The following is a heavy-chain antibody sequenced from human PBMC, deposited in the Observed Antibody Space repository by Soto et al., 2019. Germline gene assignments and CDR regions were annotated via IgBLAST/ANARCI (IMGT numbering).Heavy chain of an antibody. CDR3: AKFKGFNWNYVFDY. CDR1: GLTFSNFA. J-gene: IGHJ4*02. Sequence: LRLSCEVSGLTFSNFAMSWVRQAPGKGLEWASAIGGSSGTTFYADSVKGRFTISKDYAKNMLYLQMNSLRAEDTAVYYCAKFKGFNWNYVFDYWGQGVPVTVSS. CDR2: IGGSSGTT. V-gene: IGHV3-23*01. D-gene: IGHD1-7*01.